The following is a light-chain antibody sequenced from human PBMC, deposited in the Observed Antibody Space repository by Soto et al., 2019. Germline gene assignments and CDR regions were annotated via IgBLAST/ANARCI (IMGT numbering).Light chain of an antibody. CDR2: LEGSGNY. CDR1: SGHSSYI. J-gene: IGLJ2*01. Sequence: QSVLTQSSSASASLGSSVKLTCTLSSGHSSYIIAWHQQQPGKAHRYLMKLEGSGNYNKGSGVPDRFSGSSSGADRYLTIANLQLEDEADYYCETCDSNTRVFGGGTQLTVL. V-gene: IGLV4-60*02. CDR3: ETCDSNTRV.